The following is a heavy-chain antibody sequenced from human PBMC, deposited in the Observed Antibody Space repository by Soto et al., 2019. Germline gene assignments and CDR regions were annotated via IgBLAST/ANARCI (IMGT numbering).Heavy chain of an antibody. Sequence: QLPLQESGSGLVKPSQTLSLTCAVSGGSISSGGYSWSWIRQPPGKGLEWIGYIYHSGSTYYNPSLKSRVTISVDRSKNHFSLKLSSVTAADTAVYYCARVPGPWGQGTLVTVSS. V-gene: IGHV4-30-2*01. CDR1: GGSISSGGYS. CDR2: IYHSGST. J-gene: IGHJ5*02. CDR3: ARVPGP. D-gene: IGHD7-27*01.